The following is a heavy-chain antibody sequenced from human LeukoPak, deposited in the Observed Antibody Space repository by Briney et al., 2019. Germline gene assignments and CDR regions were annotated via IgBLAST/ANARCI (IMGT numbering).Heavy chain of an antibody. CDR1: GFTFSNAW. Sequence: GRSMRLSCAASGFTFSNAWMSWVRQAPGKGLEWVGRIKSKTDGGTTDYAAPVKGRFTISRDDSKNTLYLQMNSLKTEDTAVYYCTTDEVVAATFADYWGQGTLVTVSS. V-gene: IGHV3-15*01. J-gene: IGHJ4*02. D-gene: IGHD2-15*01. CDR2: IKSKTDGGTT. CDR3: TTDEVVAATFADY.